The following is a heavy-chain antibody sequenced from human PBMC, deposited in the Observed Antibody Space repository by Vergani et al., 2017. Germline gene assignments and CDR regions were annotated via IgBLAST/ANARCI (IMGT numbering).Heavy chain of an antibody. V-gene: IGHV4-59*05. Sequence: QVQLQESGPGLVKPSETLSLTCTVSGGSISSYYWSWIRQPAGKGLEWIGRIYYGGSTYYNPSLKSRVTISVDTSKNQFSLTLSSVTAADTAVYYCARPRRYGSGGDYFDYWGQGTLVTVSS. D-gene: IGHD3-10*01. CDR1: GGSISSYY. CDR3: ARPRRYGSGGDYFDY. J-gene: IGHJ4*02. CDR2: IYYGGST.